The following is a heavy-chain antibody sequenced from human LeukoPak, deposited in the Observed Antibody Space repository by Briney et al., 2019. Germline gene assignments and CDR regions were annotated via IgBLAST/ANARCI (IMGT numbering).Heavy chain of an antibody. CDR1: GGSFSGYY. Sequence: SETLSLTCAVYGGSFSGYYWSWIRRPPGKGLEWIGEINHSGSTNYNPSLKSRVTISVDTSKNQFSLKLSSVTAADTAVYYCARKQQLAAFDYWGQGTLVTVSS. J-gene: IGHJ4*02. V-gene: IGHV4-34*01. CDR2: INHSGST. D-gene: IGHD6-13*01. CDR3: ARKQQLAAFDY.